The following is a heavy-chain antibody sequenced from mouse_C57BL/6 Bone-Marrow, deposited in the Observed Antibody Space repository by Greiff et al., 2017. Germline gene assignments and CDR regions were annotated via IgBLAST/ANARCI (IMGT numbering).Heavy chain of an antibody. CDR1: GFNIKDDY. CDR3: TTEGYSNYEWYFHV. CDR2: IDPENGDT. J-gene: IGHJ1*03. D-gene: IGHD2-5*01. V-gene: IGHV14-4*01. Sequence: VQLQQSGAELVSPGASVKLSCTASGFNIKDDYMPWVKQRPEQGLEWIGWIDPENGDTEYASKFQGKATITADTSSNTAYLQLSSLTSEDTAVYYCTTEGYSNYEWYFHVWGTGTTVTVSS.